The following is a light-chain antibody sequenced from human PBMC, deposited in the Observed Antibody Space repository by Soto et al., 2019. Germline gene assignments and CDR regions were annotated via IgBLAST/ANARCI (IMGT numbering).Light chain of an antibody. CDR2: EVD. CDR1: TSDVGGYNY. J-gene: IGLJ3*02. Sequence: SALTQPPSASGSPGQSVTISCTGTTSDVGGYNYVSWYQLHPGKVPKLTISEVDKRPSGVPDRFSGSKSGSTASLTVSGLQAEDEANYFRSSYAGSKNFILFGGGTKLTVL. V-gene: IGLV2-8*01. CDR3: SSYAGSKNFIL.